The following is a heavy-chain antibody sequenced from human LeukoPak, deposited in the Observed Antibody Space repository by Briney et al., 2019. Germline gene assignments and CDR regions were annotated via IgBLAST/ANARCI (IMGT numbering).Heavy chain of an antibody. D-gene: IGHD2-2*01. Sequence: PGGSLRLSCAASGFTFSSYGMHWVRQAPGKGLEWVAVIWYDGSNKYYADSVKGRFTISRDNSKNTLYLQMNSLRAEDTAVYYCAKDISIGYCSSTSCYLVYWGQGTLVTVSS. J-gene: IGHJ4*02. V-gene: IGHV3-30*02. CDR3: AKDISIGYCSSTSCYLVY. CDR1: GFTFSSYG. CDR2: IWYDGSNK.